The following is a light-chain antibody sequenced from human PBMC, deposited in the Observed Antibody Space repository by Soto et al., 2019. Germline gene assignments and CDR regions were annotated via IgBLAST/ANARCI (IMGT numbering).Light chain of an antibody. Sequence: NFMLTQPHSVSESPGKTVTISCTGSSDSIASYYVQWYQQRPGSAPTAVIYEDNQRPSGVPDRFSCSIDRASNSASLTISGLKTEDEADYYCQSYDSSNPWVFGGGTKLTVL. CDR1: SDSIASYY. V-gene: IGLV6-57*02. CDR2: EDN. J-gene: IGLJ3*02. CDR3: QSYDSSNPWV.